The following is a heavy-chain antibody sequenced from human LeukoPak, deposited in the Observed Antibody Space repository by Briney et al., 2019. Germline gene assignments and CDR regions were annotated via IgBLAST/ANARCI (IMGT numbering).Heavy chain of an antibody. J-gene: IGHJ5*02. CDR2: INPSGGST. V-gene: IGHV1-46*01. Sequence: ASVKVSCKASGYTFTSYYMHWVRQAPGQGLEWMGIINPSGGSTSYAQKFQGRVTMTRDMSTSTVYMELSSLRSEDTAVYYCARVTGGKYCSTTNCYMRGWFDPWGQGTLVTVSS. CDR3: ARVTGGKYCSTTNCYMRGWFDP. D-gene: IGHD2-2*02. CDR1: GYTFTSYY.